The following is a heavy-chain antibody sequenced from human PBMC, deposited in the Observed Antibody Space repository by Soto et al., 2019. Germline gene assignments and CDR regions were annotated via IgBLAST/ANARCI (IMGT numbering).Heavy chain of an antibody. CDR3: ARDRRSTMVGACLRSFDS. Sequence: PGGSLRLSCAASGFSFSTYNMDWVRQAPGKGPEWIAYISTTSFTIYYADSVKGRFTISRDNDRNSLYLEMNSLRDEDTAVYYCARDRRSTMVGACLRSFDSWGQGTLVTVSS. J-gene: IGHJ4*02. CDR1: GFSFSTYN. CDR2: ISTTSFTI. D-gene: IGHD3-10*01. V-gene: IGHV3-48*02.